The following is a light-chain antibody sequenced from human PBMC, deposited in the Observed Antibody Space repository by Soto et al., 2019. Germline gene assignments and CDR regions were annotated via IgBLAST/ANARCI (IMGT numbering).Light chain of an antibody. CDR1: QSVGIW. Sequence: DIQMTQSPSTLSASIGDRVTITCRASQSVGIWVAWYQQKPGKAPKLLIYAAINLEYGVPSRCSGNGSKTEFTLTINSLQPDDFATYYCQQYSGNSFTFGPGTKLEIK. CDR2: AAI. V-gene: IGKV1-5*01. CDR3: QQYSGNSFT. J-gene: IGKJ2*01.